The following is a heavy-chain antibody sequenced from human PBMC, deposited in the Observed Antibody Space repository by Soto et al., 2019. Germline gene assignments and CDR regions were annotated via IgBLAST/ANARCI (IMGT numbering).Heavy chain of an antibody. CDR1: RLTFSSYA. V-gene: IGHV3-23*01. CDR2: ISGSGDTT. J-gene: IGHJ4*02. Sequence: EVQVLESGGGLIQPGGSLRLSCVISRLTFSSYALNWVRQAPGEGLEWVSSISGSGDTTYYADSVKGRFTISRDNSKNTLYLQMISLRVEDTALYYCAKADYSYSWAPRDYWGQGTLVTVSS. D-gene: IGHD6-13*01. CDR3: AKADYSYSWAPRDY.